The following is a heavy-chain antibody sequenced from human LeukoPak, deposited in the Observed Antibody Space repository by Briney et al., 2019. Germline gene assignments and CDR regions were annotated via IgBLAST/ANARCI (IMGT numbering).Heavy chain of an antibody. J-gene: IGHJ6*03. CDR1: GFTFSLHW. CDR2: IKQDGSEK. Sequence: GGSLGLSCAVSGFTFSLHWMTWVRQAPGKGLEWVANIKQDGSEKYYVDSVKGRFTISRDNAKNSLYLQMNSLRAEDTAVYYCARDGVTMVRGVKVLDYYYYYMDVWGKGTTVTISS. V-gene: IGHV3-7*01. D-gene: IGHD3-10*01. CDR3: ARDGVTMVRGVKVLDYYYYYMDV.